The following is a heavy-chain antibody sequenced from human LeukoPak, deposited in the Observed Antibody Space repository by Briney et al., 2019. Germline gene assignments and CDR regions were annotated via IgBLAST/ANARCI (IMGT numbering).Heavy chain of an antibody. J-gene: IGHJ2*01. D-gene: IGHD3-10*01. CDR2: INHSGST. CDR3: AREAAMVRGVIGWYFDL. Sequence: SETLSLTCTVYGGSFSGYYWSWIRQPPGKGLEWIGEINHSGSTNYNPSLKSRVTISVDTSKNQFSLKLSSVTAADTAVYYCAREAAMVRGVIGWYFDLWGRGTLVTVSS. CDR1: GGSFSGYY. V-gene: IGHV4-34*01.